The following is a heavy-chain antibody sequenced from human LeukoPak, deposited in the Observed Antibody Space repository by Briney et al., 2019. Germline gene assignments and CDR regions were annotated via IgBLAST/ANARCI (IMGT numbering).Heavy chain of an antibody. CDR2: IIPILGIA. D-gene: IGHD3-10*01. V-gene: IGHV1-69*04. CDR3: ARDHITMVRGVIISNWFDP. J-gene: IGHJ5*02. Sequence: ASVKVSCKASGGTFSSYAISWVRQAPGQGLEWMGRIIPILGIANYAQKFQGRVTITADKSTSTAYMELSSLRPEDTAVYYYARDHITMVRGVIISNWFDPWGQGTLVTVSS. CDR1: GGTFSSYA.